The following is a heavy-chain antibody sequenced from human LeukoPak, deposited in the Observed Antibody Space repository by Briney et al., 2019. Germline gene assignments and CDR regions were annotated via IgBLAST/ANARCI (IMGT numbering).Heavy chain of an antibody. D-gene: IGHD2-15*01. CDR2: LDSSGST. J-gene: IGHJ4*02. CDR1: GGSISGYY. V-gene: IGHV4-4*07. Sequence: SETLSLTCKVSGGSISGYYWSWIRQPAGKGLEWIGRLDSSGSTNYNSSLKSRVTMSIDRSQFSLRLTSVTAADTAIYYCARGTSCGSRCFFDYWGQGILVTVSS. CDR3: ARGTSCGSRCFFDY.